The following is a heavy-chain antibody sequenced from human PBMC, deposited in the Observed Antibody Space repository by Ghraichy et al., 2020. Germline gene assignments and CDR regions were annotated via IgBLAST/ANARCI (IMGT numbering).Heavy chain of an antibody. CDR2: ITSSSRNI. CDR3: ARGSKVVRFYYYDGMDV. J-gene: IGHJ6*02. V-gene: IGHV3-48*02. D-gene: IGHD4-23*01. Sequence: ETQSLTCVGSGFTFSGYSMNWVRQSPGKGLEWVSYITSSSRNIFYADSVKGRFTISRDNAQNSLYLQMNSLRDEDTAVYYCARGSKVVRFYYYDGMDVWGQGTTVTVSS. CDR1: GFTFSGYS.